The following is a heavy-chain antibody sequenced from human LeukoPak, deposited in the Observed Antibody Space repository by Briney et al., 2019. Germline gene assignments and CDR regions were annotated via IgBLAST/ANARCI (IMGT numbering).Heavy chain of an antibody. Sequence: GGSLRLSCSASGFTFSSYAMHWVRQAPGKGLEYVSAISSNGGSTYYADSVKGRFTISRDNSKKTLYLQMSSLRAEDTAVYYCVKDGWWRYSGYDFRPYFDYWGQGTLVTVSS. CDR2: ISSNGGST. CDR3: VKDGWWRYSGYDFRPYFDY. J-gene: IGHJ4*02. D-gene: IGHD5-12*01. V-gene: IGHV3-64D*06. CDR1: GFTFSSYA.